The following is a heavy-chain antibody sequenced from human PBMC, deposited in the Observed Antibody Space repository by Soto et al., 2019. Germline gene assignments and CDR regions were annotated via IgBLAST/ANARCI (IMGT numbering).Heavy chain of an antibody. Sequence: SETLSLTCTVSGGSISSYYWSWIRQPPGKGLEWIGYIYYSGSTNYNPSLKSRVTISVDTSKNQFSLKLSSVTAADTAVYYCARHKSHRFRELFDYWGQGTLVTVSS. CDR1: GGSISSYY. CDR2: IYYSGST. D-gene: IGHD3-10*01. J-gene: IGHJ4*02. V-gene: IGHV4-59*08. CDR3: ARHKSHRFRELFDY.